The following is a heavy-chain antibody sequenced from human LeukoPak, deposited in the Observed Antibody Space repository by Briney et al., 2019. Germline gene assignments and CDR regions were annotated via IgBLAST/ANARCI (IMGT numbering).Heavy chain of an antibody. CDR3: ARGMGVLVPAATWFDP. Sequence: SVKVSCKASGYTLTSYGISWVRQAPGQGLEWMGGIIPIFGTANYAQKFQGRVTITADKSTSTAYMELSSLRSEDTAVYYCARGMGVLVPAATWFDPWGQGTLVTVSS. CDR1: GYTLTSYG. V-gene: IGHV1-69*06. J-gene: IGHJ5*02. D-gene: IGHD2-2*01. CDR2: IIPIFGTA.